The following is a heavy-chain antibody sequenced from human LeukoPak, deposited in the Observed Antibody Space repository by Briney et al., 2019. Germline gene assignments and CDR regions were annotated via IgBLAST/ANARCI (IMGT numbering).Heavy chain of an antibody. CDR3: ASLAPPDYYDSSGYNWFDP. CDR2: ISYDGSNK. D-gene: IGHD3-22*01. V-gene: IGHV3-30-3*01. J-gene: IGHJ5*02. CDR1: GFTFSSYA. Sequence: GGSLRLSCAASGFTFSSYAMHWVRQAPGKGLEWVAVISYDGSNKYYADFVKGRFTISRDNSKNTLYLQMNSLRAEGTAVYYCASLAPPDYYDSSGYNWFDPWGQGTLVTVSS.